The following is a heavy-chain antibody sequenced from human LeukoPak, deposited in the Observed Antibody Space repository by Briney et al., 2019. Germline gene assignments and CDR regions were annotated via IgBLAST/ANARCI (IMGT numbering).Heavy chain of an antibody. CDR2: ITSNIYT. D-gene: IGHD5-18*01. Sequence: GGSLRLSCAASGFTFSSYSLNWVRQAPGKGLEWVSCITSNIYTYYADSVRGRFTISRDNSQDSVYLVMNSLRAEDTAVYYCARERDTSMVALDSWGQGTLVTVSS. V-gene: IGHV3-21*06. CDR3: ARERDTSMVALDS. J-gene: IGHJ4*02. CDR1: GFTFSSYS.